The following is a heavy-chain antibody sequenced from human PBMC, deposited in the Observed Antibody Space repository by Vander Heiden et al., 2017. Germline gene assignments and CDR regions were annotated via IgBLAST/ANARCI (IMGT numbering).Heavy chain of an antibody. J-gene: IGHJ2*01. V-gene: IGHV3-23*01. Sequence: AISGSGGSTYYADAVKGRFTISRYNSKNTLYLQMNRMRAEDTAVYYFAEHPWTRRWYFHLWGRGTLVTVSS. D-gene: IGHD4-17*01. CDR2: ISGSGGST. CDR3: AEHPWTRRWYFHL.